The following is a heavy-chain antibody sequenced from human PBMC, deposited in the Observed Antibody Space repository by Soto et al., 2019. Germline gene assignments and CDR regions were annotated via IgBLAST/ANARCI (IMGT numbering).Heavy chain of an antibody. CDR1: GFTFSSYG. CDR3: AKDREAYYDSDSGMDV. J-gene: IGHJ6*02. Sequence: GGSLRLSCAASGFTFSSYGMHWVRQAPGKGLEWVAVISYDGSNKYYADSVKGRFTISRDNSKNTLYLQMNSLRAEDTAVYYCAKDREAYYDSDSGMDVWGQGTTVTVSS. CDR2: ISYDGSNK. D-gene: IGHD3-22*01. V-gene: IGHV3-30*18.